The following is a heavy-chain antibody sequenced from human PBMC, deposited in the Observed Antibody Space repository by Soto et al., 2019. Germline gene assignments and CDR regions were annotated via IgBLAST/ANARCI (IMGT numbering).Heavy chain of an antibody. V-gene: IGHV3-53*01. Sequence: GGSLRLSCAASGFTVSSNYMSWVRQAPGKGLEWVSVIYSGGSTYYADSVKGRFTISRDNSKNTLYLQMNSLRAEDTAVYYCARDSMQRYSSSLSLDYWGQGTLVTVSS. J-gene: IGHJ4*02. CDR1: GFTVSSNY. CDR2: IYSGGST. D-gene: IGHD6-6*01. CDR3: ARDSMQRYSSSLSLDY.